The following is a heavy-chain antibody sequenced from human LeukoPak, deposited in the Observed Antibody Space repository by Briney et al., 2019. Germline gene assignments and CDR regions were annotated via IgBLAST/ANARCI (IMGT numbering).Heavy chain of an antibody. V-gene: IGHV3-23*01. CDR3: AKAPQYYDFWSGLRGAFDI. CDR1: GFTFSSYA. CDR2: ISGSGGST. Sequence: GGSLSLPCAASGFTFSSYAMSWVRQAPGKGLEWVSAISGSGGSTYYADSVKGRFTISRDNSKNTLYLQMNSLRAEDTAVYYCAKAPQYYDFWSGLRGAFDIWGQGTMVTVSS. D-gene: IGHD3-3*01. J-gene: IGHJ3*02.